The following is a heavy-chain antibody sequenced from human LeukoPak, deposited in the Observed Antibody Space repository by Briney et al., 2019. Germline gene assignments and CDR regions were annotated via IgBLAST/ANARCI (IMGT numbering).Heavy chain of an antibody. D-gene: IGHD2-15*01. J-gene: IGHJ3*02. CDR2: IKSKTVSGTS. CDR3: PTVGYSSGGSCYDLHDAFDI. CDR1: GFTFSNAW. Sequence: GGARRLSCAASGFTFSNAWMSWFRQAPGKGLDRGGRIKSKTVSGTSFYSSPVQGTFTISTDASKNTLYLQMTSLKTEDTAVYYCPTVGYSSGGSCYDLHDAFDIWGQGTMVTVSP. V-gene: IGHV3-15*01.